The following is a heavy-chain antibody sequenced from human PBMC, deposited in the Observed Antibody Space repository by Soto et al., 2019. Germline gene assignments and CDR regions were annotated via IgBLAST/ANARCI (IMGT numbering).Heavy chain of an antibody. CDR3: ARATASRRWYSGSCYGAFDI. J-gene: IGHJ3*02. Sequence: SETLSLTCTVSGGSVSSGSYYWSWIRQPPGKGLEWIGYIYYSGSTNYNPSLKSRVTISVDTSKNQFSLKLSSVTAADTAVYYCARATASRRWYSGSCYGAFDIWGQGTMVTVSS. CDR2: IYYSGST. V-gene: IGHV4-61*01. CDR1: GGSVSSGSYY. D-gene: IGHD1-26*01.